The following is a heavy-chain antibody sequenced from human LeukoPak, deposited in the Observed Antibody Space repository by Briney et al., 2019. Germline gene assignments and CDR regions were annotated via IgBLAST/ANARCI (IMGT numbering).Heavy chain of an antibody. Sequence: SVKVSCKASGGTFSSYAISWVRQAPGQGLEWMGGIIPIFGTANYAQKFQGRATITADKSTSTAYMELSSLRSEDTAVYYCASYYCSGGSCYRDYYYGMDVWGKGTTVTVSS. CDR2: IIPIFGTA. CDR3: ASYYCSGGSCYRDYYYGMDV. CDR1: GGTFSSYA. J-gene: IGHJ6*04. D-gene: IGHD2-15*01. V-gene: IGHV1-69*06.